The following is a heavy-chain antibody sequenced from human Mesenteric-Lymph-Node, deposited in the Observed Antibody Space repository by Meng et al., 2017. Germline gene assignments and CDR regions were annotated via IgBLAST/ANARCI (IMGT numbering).Heavy chain of an antibody. Sequence: SVKVSCKASGGTFSSYAISWVRQAPGQGLEWMGGIIPIFGTANYAQKFQGRVTITADESTSTAYMELSSLGSEDTAVYYCARAEHHCSSTSCHPSGSGFDPWGQGTLVTVSS. D-gene: IGHD2-2*01. CDR1: GGTFSSYA. CDR2: IIPIFGTA. V-gene: IGHV1-69*13. CDR3: ARAEHHCSSTSCHPSGSGFDP. J-gene: IGHJ5*02.